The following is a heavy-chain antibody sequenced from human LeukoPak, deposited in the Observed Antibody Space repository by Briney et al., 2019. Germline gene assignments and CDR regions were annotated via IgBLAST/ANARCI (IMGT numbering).Heavy chain of an antibody. CDR2: INPNSGGT. V-gene: IGHV1-2*02. J-gene: IGHJ6*03. CDR1: GYTFTGYY. Sequence: ASVKVSCKASGYTFTGYYMHWVRRAPGQGLEWMGWINPNSGGTNYAQKFQGRVTMTRDTSISTAYMDLSRLRSDDTAVYYCARGGVAPHSYYYYMDVWGKGTTVTVSS. CDR3: ARGGVAPHSYYYYMDV.